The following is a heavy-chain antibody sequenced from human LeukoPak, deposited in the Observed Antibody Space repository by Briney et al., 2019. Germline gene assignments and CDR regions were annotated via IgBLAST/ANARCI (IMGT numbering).Heavy chain of an antibody. CDR2: ISGHNDNA. D-gene: IGHD6-6*01. Sequence: DSVKVSCKASGYTFENYGIMWVRQAPGQGLEWMGWISGHNDNAKYAQKVQGRVTMTTDTSTGTAYLELRSPRSDDTAVYYCATSDVLPGDYWGQGTLVTVSS. V-gene: IGHV1-18*01. CDR3: ATSDVLPGDY. J-gene: IGHJ4*02. CDR1: GYTFENYG.